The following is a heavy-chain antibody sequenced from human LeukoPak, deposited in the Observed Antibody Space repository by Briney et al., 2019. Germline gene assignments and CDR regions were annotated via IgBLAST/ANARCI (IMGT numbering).Heavy chain of an antibody. D-gene: IGHD3-22*01. V-gene: IGHV3-9*01. J-gene: IGHJ6*02. CDR1: GFTFDDYA. CDR3: AKDYYDSSGYFPYYYYYYGMDV. Sequence: GGSLRLSCAASGFTFDDYAMHWVQQAPGKGLEWVSGISWNSGSIGYADSVKGRFTTSRDNSKNTLYLQMNSLRAEDTAVYYCAKDYYDSSGYFPYYYYYYGMDVWGQGTTVTVSS. CDR2: ISWNSGSI.